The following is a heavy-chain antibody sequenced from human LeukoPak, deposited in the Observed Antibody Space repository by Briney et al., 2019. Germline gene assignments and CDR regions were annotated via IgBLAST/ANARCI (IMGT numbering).Heavy chain of an antibody. CDR2: INPNSGGT. J-gene: IGHJ1*01. V-gene: IGHV1-2*02. Sequence: ASVKVSCKASGYTFTGYYMHWVRQAPGQGLEWMGWINPNSGGTNYAQKFQGRVTMTRDTSISTAYMELSRLRSDDTAVYYCARVFAVTGTRRVYFQHWGQGTLATVSS. CDR3: ARVFAVTGTRRVYFQH. D-gene: IGHD6-19*01. CDR1: GYTFTGYY.